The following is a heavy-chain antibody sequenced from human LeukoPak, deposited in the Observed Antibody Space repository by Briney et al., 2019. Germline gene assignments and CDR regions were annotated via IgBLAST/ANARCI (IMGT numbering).Heavy chain of an antibody. CDR2: IYYSGST. J-gene: IGHJ4*02. D-gene: IGHD1-26*01. V-gene: IGHV4-39*01. Sequence: KPSETLSLTCTVSGGSISSSSYSWGRSPPPPGKGLERTVRIYYSGSTFYNPSLKSRVTISVDTTKNQFSLKLSSVTAADTAVYYCARQGSGTASDYWGQGTLVTVSS. CDR3: ARQGSGTASDY. CDR1: GGSISSSSYS.